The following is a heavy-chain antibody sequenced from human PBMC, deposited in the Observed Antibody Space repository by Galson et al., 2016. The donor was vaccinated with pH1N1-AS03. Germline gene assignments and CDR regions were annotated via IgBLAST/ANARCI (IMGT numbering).Heavy chain of an antibody. D-gene: IGHD3/OR15-3a*01. CDR3: ANDFNYDFWSGYSFY. J-gene: IGHJ4*02. Sequence: SLRLSCAASGFTISNFGMLWVRQAPGQGLEWVAIISFDGTNKYYADSVKGRFSISRDNSKNTLFLQMSALRAEDTAVYYCANDFNYDFWSGYSFYWGQGARFTVSS. V-gene: IGHV3-30*18. CDR1: GFTISNFG. CDR2: ISFDGTNK.